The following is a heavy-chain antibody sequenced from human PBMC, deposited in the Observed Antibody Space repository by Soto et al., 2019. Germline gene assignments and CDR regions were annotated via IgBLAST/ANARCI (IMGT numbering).Heavy chain of an antibody. CDR2: SSGSGGST. J-gene: IGHJ4*02. CDR1: GFTFSSYA. Sequence: EVQLLESGGGLVQPGGSLRLSCAASGFTFSSYAMSWVRQAPGKGLEWVSASSGSGGSTYYAGSVKGRFTISRDNSKNTLYLHMYKLRAEGTAVYYCAKDDDYGGNSFDCWGQGTLVTVSA. CDR3: AKDDDYGGNSFDC. V-gene: IGHV3-23*01. D-gene: IGHD4-17*01.